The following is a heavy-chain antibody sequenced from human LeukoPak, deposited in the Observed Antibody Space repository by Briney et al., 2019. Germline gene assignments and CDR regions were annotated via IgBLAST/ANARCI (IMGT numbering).Heavy chain of an antibody. CDR3: ARDLRYYDFWSGYSD. Sequence: PSETLSLTCTVSGGSISSSSYYWGWIRQPPGKGLEWIGSIYYSGSTYYNPSLKSRVTISVDTSKNQFSLKLSSVTAADTAVYYCARDLRYYDFWSGYSDWGQGTLVTVSS. CDR1: GGSISSSSYY. CDR2: IYYSGST. J-gene: IGHJ4*02. D-gene: IGHD3-3*01. V-gene: IGHV4-39*07.